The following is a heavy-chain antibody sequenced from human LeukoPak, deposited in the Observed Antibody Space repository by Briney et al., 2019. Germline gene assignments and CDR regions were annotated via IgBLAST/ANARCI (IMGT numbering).Heavy chain of an antibody. J-gene: IGHJ4*02. CDR1: GFAFSCYW. CDR3: ARALRTTRPFDY. CDR2: INSDGSST. Sequence: GESLKISCAASGFAFSCYWMHWVRQAPGKGLVWVSRINSDGSSTSYADSVKGRFTISRDNAKNTLYLQMNSLRAGDTAVYYCARALRTTRPFDYWGQGTLVTVSS. D-gene: IGHD1-26*01. V-gene: IGHV3-74*01.